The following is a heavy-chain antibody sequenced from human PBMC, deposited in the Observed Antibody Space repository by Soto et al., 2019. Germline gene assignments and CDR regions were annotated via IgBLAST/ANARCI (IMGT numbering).Heavy chain of an antibody. CDR2: IYYSGGT. V-gene: IGHV4-39*01. CDR1: GGSVSSSGNY. CDR3: ARHYAVVPYHFDY. D-gene: IGHD2-15*01. J-gene: IGHJ4*02. Sequence: SETQSLTCTVSGGSVSSSGNYWGWIRQPPGKGLEWIGSIYYSGGTYYNPSLKSRVTTSVDTSKNQFSLKLSSVTAADTAVYYCARHYAVVPYHFDYWGLGTLVTVSS.